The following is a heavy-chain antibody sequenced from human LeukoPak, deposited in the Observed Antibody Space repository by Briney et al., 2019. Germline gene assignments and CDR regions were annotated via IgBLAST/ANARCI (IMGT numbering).Heavy chain of an antibody. Sequence: ASVKVSCKASGYTFTSYGISWVRQAPGQGLEWMGWISAYNGNTNYAQKLQGRVTMTTDTSTSTAYMELRSLRSDDTAVYYCARDYRGYCSSTSCYGANNWFDPWGQGTLVTVSS. CDR2: ISAYNGNT. CDR1: GYTFTSYG. J-gene: IGHJ5*02. CDR3: ARDYRGYCSSTSCYGANNWFDP. D-gene: IGHD2-2*01. V-gene: IGHV1-18*01.